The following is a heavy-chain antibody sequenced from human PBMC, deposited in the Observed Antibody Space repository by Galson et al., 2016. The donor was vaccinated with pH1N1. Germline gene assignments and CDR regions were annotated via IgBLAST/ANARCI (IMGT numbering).Heavy chain of an antibody. D-gene: IGHD3-22*01. Sequence: SLRLSCAASGFTFSRYGMHWVRQTPGKGLEWVAVISYDGRNEYYADSVKGRFTISRDNSGSKVYLQLNSLGGDDTAVYYCAKDRDSSGPQHHSYYGMDIWGRGTTVTVSS. J-gene: IGHJ6*02. CDR1: GFTFSRYG. CDR3: AKDRDSSGPQHHSYYGMDI. V-gene: IGHV3-30*18. CDR2: ISYDGRNE.